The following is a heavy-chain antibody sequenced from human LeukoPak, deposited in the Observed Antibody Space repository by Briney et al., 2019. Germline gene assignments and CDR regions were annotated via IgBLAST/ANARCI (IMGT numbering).Heavy chain of an antibody. D-gene: IGHD1-26*01. V-gene: IGHV3-74*03. CDR2: INPDGSIR. J-gene: IGHJ4*02. Sequence: GGSLRLSCAASELTFSTYWMHGVRQAPGKGLAFVARINPDGSIRTYANSVQGRVTISRAPAKDTLFLQMNSLRAEDTAVYYCAREARVGGALQYWGQGTPVTVSS. CDR1: ELTFSTYW. CDR3: AREARVGGALQY.